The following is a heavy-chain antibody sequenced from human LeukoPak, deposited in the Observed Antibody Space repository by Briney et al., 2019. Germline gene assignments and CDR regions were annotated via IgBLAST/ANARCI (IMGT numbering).Heavy chain of an antibody. CDR3: AKGDYVWGSYLSY. Sequence: PGGSLRLSCAASGFTFSNYAMSWVRQAPGKGLEWVSDISGAGGSTDYADSVKGRFTVSRDSSKNTLYLQMNSLRAEDTAVYYCAKGDYVWGSYLSYWGQGTLVIVSS. D-gene: IGHD3-16*01. CDR2: ISGAGGST. V-gene: IGHV3-23*01. J-gene: IGHJ4*02. CDR1: GFTFSNYA.